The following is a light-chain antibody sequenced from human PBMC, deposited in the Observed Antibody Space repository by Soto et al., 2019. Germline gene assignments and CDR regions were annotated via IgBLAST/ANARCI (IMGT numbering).Light chain of an antibody. CDR3: QQYDNLAST. V-gene: IGKV1-33*01. CDR1: QDISNY. CDR2: DAS. J-gene: IGKJ5*01. Sequence: DLPMTQSPSSLSASVGDRVTITCQASQDISNYLNWSQQKPGKAPKLLIFDASNLETGVPSRVSGSGPGTDLTVTISSLEPEDIASDYCQQYDNLASTFGQRTRLESK.